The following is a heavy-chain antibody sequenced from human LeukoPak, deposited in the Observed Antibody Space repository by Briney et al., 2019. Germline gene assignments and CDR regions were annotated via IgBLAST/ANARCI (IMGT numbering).Heavy chain of an antibody. CDR2: MHCSGTT. D-gene: IGHD1-26*01. CDR3: ARNDRGRPADY. Sequence: SETLSLTCNVSGGSISNSPYYWGWIRQPPGKGLEWIGSMHCSGTTYHNPSLRSRVTISVDTSKNQFSLRLISVTAADTAVYYCARNDRGRPADYWGQGTLVTVSS. J-gene: IGHJ4*02. CDR1: GGSISNSPYY. V-gene: IGHV4-39*01.